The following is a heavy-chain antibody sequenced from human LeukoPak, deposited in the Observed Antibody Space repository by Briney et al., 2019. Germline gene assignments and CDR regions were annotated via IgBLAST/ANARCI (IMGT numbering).Heavy chain of an antibody. Sequence: SETLPLTCAVYGGSFSGYYWSWVRQPPGKGLEWIGEINHSGSTNYNPSLKSRVTISVDTSKHQFSLKLTSVTAADTAVYYCARHKGSGKLIDYWGQGTLVTVSS. CDR2: INHSGST. V-gene: IGHV4-34*01. J-gene: IGHJ4*02. D-gene: IGHD3-10*01. CDR3: ARHKGSGKLIDY. CDR1: GGSFSGYY.